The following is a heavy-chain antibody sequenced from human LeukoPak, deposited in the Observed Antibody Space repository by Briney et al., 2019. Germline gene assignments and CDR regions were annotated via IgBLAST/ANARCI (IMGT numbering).Heavy chain of an antibody. V-gene: IGHV1-2*02. J-gene: IGHJ4*02. CDR3: ARSTRLYYYGSGSYFTHFGY. D-gene: IGHD3-10*01. CDR2: INPNSGGT. Sequence: ASVKVSCKASGYTFTGYYMHWVRQAPGQGLERMGWINPNSGGTNYAQKFQGRVTMTRDTSISTAYMELSRLRSDDTAVYYCARSTRLYYYGSGSYFTHFGYWGQGTLVTVSS. CDR1: GYTFTGYY.